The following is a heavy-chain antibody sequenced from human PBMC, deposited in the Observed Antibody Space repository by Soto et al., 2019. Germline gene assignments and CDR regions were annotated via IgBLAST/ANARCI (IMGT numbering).Heavy chain of an antibody. CDR2: IYYNGST. V-gene: IGHV4-31*11. CDR1: GGSISIGGYF. D-gene: IGHD3-16*01. J-gene: IGHJ6*02. Sequence: QVQLRESGPGLVKPSQTLSLACAVSGGSISIGGYFWSWVRQFPGKGLEWIGHIYYNGSTYYNPSLKSRLTISRDTSKNQFSLRLTSVTAADTAVYYCATDEYFGSEINFYYYAMDVWGQGTTVTVSS. CDR3: ATDEYFGSEINFYYYAMDV.